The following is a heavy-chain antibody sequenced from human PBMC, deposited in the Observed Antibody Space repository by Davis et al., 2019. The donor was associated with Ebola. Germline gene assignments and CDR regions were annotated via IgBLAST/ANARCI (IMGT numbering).Heavy chain of an antibody. CDR1: GFTFGSYW. Sequence: GESLKISCAASGFTFGSYWMHWVRQAPGKGLVWVSHMSVDGGTIDYVDSVKGRFTISRDNSKNTLYLQMNSLRAEDTAVYYCARDGSYSGSYHPADYWGQGTLVTVSS. J-gene: IGHJ4*02. CDR3: ARDGSYSGSYHPADY. CDR2: MSVDGGTI. V-gene: IGHV3-74*01. D-gene: IGHD1-26*01.